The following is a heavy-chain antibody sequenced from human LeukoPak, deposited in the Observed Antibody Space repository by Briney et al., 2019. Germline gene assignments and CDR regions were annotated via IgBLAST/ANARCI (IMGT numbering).Heavy chain of an antibody. D-gene: IGHD3-10*01. V-gene: IGHV3-21*01. CDR3: ARVDYGSGSYYVDDYYYYGMDV. J-gene: IGHJ6*02. CDR2: ISSSSSYI. Sequence: GGSLRLSCAASGFTFSSYSMNWVRQAPGKGLEWVSSISSSSSYIYYADSVKGRFTISRDNAKNSLYLQMNSLRAEDTAVYYCARVDYGSGSYYVDDYYYYGMDVWGQGTTVTVSS. CDR1: GFTFSSYS.